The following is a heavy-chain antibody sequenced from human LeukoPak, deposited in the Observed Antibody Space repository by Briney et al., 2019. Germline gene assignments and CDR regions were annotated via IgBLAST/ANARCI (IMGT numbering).Heavy chain of an antibody. D-gene: IGHD2-21*01. V-gene: IGHV1-2*02. CDR3: ARVKESIRFEY. Sequence: GASVKVSCKASGYTFTGYYMHWVRQAPGQGLEWMGWINPNSGDTNYAQKFQGRVTLTRDTSNSTAYMEVNRLKSDDTAVYYCARVKESIRFEYWGQGTLVTVSS. J-gene: IGHJ4*02. CDR1: GYTFTGYY. CDR2: INPNSGDT.